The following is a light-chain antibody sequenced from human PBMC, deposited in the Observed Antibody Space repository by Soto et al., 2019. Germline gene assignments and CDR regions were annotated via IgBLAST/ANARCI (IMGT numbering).Light chain of an antibody. V-gene: IGKV3-11*01. CDR2: DAS. J-gene: IGKJ3*01. CDR1: QSVSSY. Sequence: EIVLTQSPATLSLSPGERATLSCRASQSVSSYLAWYQQKPGQAPSLLIYDASNRATCIPARFSGSGSGTDFTLTISSLEPEDFAVYYCQQRSNWPRTFGPGTKVDIK. CDR3: QQRSNWPRT.